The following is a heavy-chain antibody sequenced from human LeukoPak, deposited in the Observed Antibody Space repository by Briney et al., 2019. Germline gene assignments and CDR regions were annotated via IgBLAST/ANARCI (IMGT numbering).Heavy chain of an antibody. V-gene: IGHV3-30-3*01. CDR2: ISYDGSNK. CDR1: GFTFSSYA. D-gene: IGHD6-6*01. CDR3: ARAGSSSAGDYYYYYMDV. J-gene: IGHJ6*03. Sequence: GRSLRLSCAASGFTFSSYAMHWVRQAPGKGLEWVAVISYDGSNKYYADSVKGRFTISRDNSKNTLYLQMNSLRAEDTAVYYCARAGSSSAGDYYYYYMDVWGKGTTVTVSS.